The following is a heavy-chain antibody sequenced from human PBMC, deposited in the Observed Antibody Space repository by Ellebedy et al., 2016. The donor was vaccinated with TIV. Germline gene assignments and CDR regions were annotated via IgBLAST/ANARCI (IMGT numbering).Heavy chain of an antibody. D-gene: IGHD5-18*01. Sequence: PGGSLRLSCAASGFPFSSYWMSWVRQAPGKGLEWVAKINEDGSEKDCVDSVKGRFTISRDNAKNTLFLQMNSLRADDTAVYYCARGSGYSYGYDYWGQGSLVTVSS. CDR2: INEDGSEK. J-gene: IGHJ4*02. CDR1: GFPFSSYW. CDR3: ARGSGYSYGYDY. V-gene: IGHV3-7*01.